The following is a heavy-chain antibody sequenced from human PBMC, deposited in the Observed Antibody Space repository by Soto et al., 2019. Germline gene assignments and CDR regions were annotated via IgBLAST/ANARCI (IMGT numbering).Heavy chain of an antibody. CDR1: GFTFSSYA. CDR3: AKTGKVAGAYYYYGMDV. J-gene: IGHJ6*02. CDR2: ISGSGGST. V-gene: IGHV3-23*01. D-gene: IGHD2-15*01. Sequence: GSLRLSCAASGFTFSSYAMSWVRQAPGKGLEWVSAISGSGGSTYYADSVKGRFTISRDNSKNTLYLQMNSLRAEDTAVYYCAKTGKVAGAYYYYGMDVWGQGTTVTVSS.